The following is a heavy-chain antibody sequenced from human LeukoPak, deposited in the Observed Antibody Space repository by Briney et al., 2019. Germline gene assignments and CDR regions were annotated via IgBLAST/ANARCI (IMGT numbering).Heavy chain of an antibody. Sequence: GGSLRLSCSASGLTFSKYSMTWVRQAPGKGLEWVSFIDTSSTTMYYTDSVKGRFTISRDNAKNSLYLQMNSLKVEDTAIYYCARDNWVDCWGQGTLVTVSS. CDR1: GLTFSKYS. CDR2: IDTSSTTM. V-gene: IGHV3-48*04. J-gene: IGHJ5*01. CDR3: ARDNWVDC.